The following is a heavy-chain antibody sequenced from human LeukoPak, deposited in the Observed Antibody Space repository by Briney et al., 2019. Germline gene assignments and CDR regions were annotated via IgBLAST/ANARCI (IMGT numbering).Heavy chain of an antibody. D-gene: IGHD3-10*01. J-gene: IGHJ4*02. V-gene: IGHV4-61*02. Sequence: SQTLSLTFTVSGGSISSNNYYWNWIRQPAGKGLEWIGRIYTSGSTSGSTNYNPSLKSRVTISVDTSKNQFSLKLSSVTAADTAVYYCARVGGRRPDPRAMVRGVILDWGQGTLVTVSS. CDR3: ARVGGRRPDPRAMVRGVILD. CDR2: IYTSGSTSGST. CDR1: GGSISSNNYY.